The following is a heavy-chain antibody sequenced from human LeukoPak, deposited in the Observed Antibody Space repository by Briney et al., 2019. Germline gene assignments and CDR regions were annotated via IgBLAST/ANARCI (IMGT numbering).Heavy chain of an antibody. CDR1: GFTFSSYA. V-gene: IGHV3-30-3*01. CDR2: ISYDGSNK. J-gene: IGHJ3*02. CDR3: AREMGGSGSYYRPHAFDI. D-gene: IGHD3-10*01. Sequence: GRSLRLSCAASGFTFSSYAMHWVRQAPGKGLEWVAVISYDGSNKYYADSVKGRFTISRDNSKNTLYLQMNSLRAEDTAVYYCAREMGGSGSYYRPHAFDIWGQGTMVTVSS.